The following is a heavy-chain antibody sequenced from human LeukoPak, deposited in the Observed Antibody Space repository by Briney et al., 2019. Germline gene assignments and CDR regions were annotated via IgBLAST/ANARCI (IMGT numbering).Heavy chain of an antibody. V-gene: IGHV4-59*12. CDR3: ARDNMVGRYYGSGTPSFDY. CDR2: IYYSGST. J-gene: IGHJ4*02. Sequence: PSETLSLTCTVSGGSISSYYWSWIRQPPGKGPEWIGYIYYSGSTYYNPSLKSRVTISVDTSKNQFSLKLSSVTAADTAVYYCARDNMVGRYYGSGTPSFDYWGQGTLVTVSS. CDR1: GGSISSYY. D-gene: IGHD3-10*01.